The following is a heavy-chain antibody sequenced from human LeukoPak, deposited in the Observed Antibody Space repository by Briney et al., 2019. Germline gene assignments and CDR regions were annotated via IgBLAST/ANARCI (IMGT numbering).Heavy chain of an antibody. D-gene: IGHD6-19*01. V-gene: IGHV4-59*01. CDR2: IYNSGST. J-gene: IGHJ4*02. CDR3: ARSLRAGTGTVDY. CDR1: GGSISSYY. Sequence: SETLSLTCTVSGGSISSYYWSWIRQPPGKGLEWIGYIYNSGSTNYNPSLKSRVTISVDTSKNQFSLKLSSVTAADTAVYYCARSLRAGTGTVDYWGQGTLVTVSS.